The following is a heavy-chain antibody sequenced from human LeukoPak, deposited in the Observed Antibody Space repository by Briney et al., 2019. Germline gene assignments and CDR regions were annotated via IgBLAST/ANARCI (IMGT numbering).Heavy chain of an antibody. CDR3: TKGRSDTAMVTSFDY. D-gene: IGHD5-18*01. J-gene: IGHJ4*02. CDR2: IKGDGSST. V-gene: IGHV3-74*01. CDR1: GFTFSSYW. Sequence: PGGSLRLSCAASGFTFSSYWMHWVRQAPGKGLVWVSRIKGDGSSTNNADSVKGRFTISRDNAKNSLYLQMNSLRAEDTALYYCTKGRSDTAMVTSFDYWGQGTLVTVSS.